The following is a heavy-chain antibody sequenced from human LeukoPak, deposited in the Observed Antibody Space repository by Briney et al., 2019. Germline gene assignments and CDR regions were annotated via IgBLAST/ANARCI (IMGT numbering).Heavy chain of an antibody. J-gene: IGHJ5*02. CDR1: GGSISKYY. CDR3: ARHPTALVSYGFDP. CDR2: IYYSGST. Sequence: PSETLSLTCIVSGGSISKYYWSWIRQPPGKGLEWIGYIYYSGSTNYNPSLKSRVTISVDTSKNQFSLNLSSVTAADTAVYYCARHPTALVSYGFDPWGQGTLVTVSS. V-gene: IGHV4-59*08. D-gene: IGHD5-18*01.